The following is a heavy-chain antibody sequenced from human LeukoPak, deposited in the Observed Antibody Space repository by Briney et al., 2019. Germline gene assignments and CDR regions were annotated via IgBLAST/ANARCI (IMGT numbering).Heavy chain of an antibody. CDR2: IYYSGST. CDR1: GGSISSYY. CDR3: ARVVYSNYGRYYFDY. Sequence: SETLSLTCTVSGGSISSYYWSWIRQPPGKGLEWIGYIYYSGSTNYNPSLKSRVTISVDTSKNQFSLKLSSVTAADTAVYYCARVVYSNYGRYYFDYWGQGTLVTVSS. D-gene: IGHD4-11*01. J-gene: IGHJ4*02. V-gene: IGHV4-59*01.